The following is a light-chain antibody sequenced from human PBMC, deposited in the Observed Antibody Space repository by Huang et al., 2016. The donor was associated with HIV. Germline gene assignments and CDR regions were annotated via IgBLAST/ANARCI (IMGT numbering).Light chain of an antibody. V-gene: IGKV3-15*01. Sequence: IIMIQSPATLSVSPGDRATLSCSTSQSVRSNLAWYQQNAGQAPRLLIFGASTRATGVPARFSGSGSGTEFTLTISSLQSEDFAVYYCQHYNNWPLFTFGPGTKVDIK. J-gene: IGKJ3*01. CDR1: QSVRSN. CDR2: GAS. CDR3: QHYNNWPLFT.